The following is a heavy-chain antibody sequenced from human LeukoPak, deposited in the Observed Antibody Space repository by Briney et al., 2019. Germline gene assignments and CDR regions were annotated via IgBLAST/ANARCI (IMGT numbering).Heavy chain of an antibody. J-gene: IGHJ6*03. CDR2: IYYSGST. Sequence: SETLSLTCTVSGGSISSGGYYWSWIRQHPGKGLEWIGYIYYSGSTYYNPSLKSRVTISVDTSKNQFSLKLSSVTAADTAVYYCARHGSDYYYYYMDVWGKGTTVTVSS. V-gene: IGHV4-39*01. CDR3: ARHGSDYYYYYMDV. CDR1: GGSISSGGYY.